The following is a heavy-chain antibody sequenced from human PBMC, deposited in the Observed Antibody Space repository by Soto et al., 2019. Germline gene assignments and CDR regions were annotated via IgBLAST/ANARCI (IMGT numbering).Heavy chain of an antibody. CDR3: ARGGIGYCSSTSCRQNWFDP. CDR2: IYYSGST. CDR1: GGSISSYY. V-gene: IGHV4-59*01. J-gene: IGHJ5*02. D-gene: IGHD2-2*01. Sequence: PSETLSLTCTVSGGSISSYYWSWIRQPPGKGLEWIGYIYYSGSTNYNPSLKSRVTISVDTSKNQLSLKLSSVTAADTAVYYCARGGIGYCSSTSCRQNWFDPWGQGTLVTVSS.